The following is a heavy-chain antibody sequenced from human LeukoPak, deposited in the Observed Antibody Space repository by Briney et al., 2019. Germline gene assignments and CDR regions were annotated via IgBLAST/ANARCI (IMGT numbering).Heavy chain of an antibody. CDR2: IKQDGSEK. J-gene: IGHJ4*02. CDR3: ARSMYYDSSGDSPDY. V-gene: IGHV3-7*01. D-gene: IGHD3-22*01. CDR1: GFTFSSYA. Sequence: GGSLRLSCAASGFTFSSYAMSWVRQAPGKGLEWVANIKQDGSEKYYVDSVKGRFTISRDNAKNSLYLQMNSLRAEDTAVYYCARSMYYDSSGDSPDYWGQGTLVTVSS.